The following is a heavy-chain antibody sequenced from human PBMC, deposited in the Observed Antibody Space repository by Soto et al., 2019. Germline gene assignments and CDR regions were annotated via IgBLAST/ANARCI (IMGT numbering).Heavy chain of an antibody. Sequence: ASVKVSCKVSGYTLTELSMHWVRQAPGKGLEWMGGFDPEDGETIYAQKFQGRVTMTEDTSTDTAYMELSSLRSEDTAVYYCAVGMTTVTHIDYWGQGTLVTVSS. J-gene: IGHJ4*02. CDR3: AVGMTTVTHIDY. V-gene: IGHV1-24*01. CDR1: GYTLTELS. CDR2: FDPEDGET. D-gene: IGHD4-17*01.